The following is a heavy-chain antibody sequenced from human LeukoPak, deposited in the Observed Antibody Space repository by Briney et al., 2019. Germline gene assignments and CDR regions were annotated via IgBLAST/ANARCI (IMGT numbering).Heavy chain of an antibody. CDR1: GFTFSSYA. Sequence: GRSLRLSCAASGFTFSSYAMHWVRQAPGKGLEWVAVISYDGSNKYYADSVKGRFTISRDNSKNTLYLQMNSLRAEDTAVYYCARDSRSRNYFKRYYFDYWGQGTLVTVSS. CDR3: ARDSRSRNYFKRYYFDY. CDR2: ISYDGSNK. D-gene: IGHD3-10*01. V-gene: IGHV3-30*04. J-gene: IGHJ4*02.